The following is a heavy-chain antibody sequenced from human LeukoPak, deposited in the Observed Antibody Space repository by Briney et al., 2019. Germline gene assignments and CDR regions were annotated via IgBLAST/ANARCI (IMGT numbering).Heavy chain of an antibody. J-gene: IGHJ4*02. Sequence: GGSLRLSCAASGFTFSRYSVNWVRQAPGKGLEWVSCITGSSDYIFYADSVRGRFTISRDNAKNSLFPQMNSLRAEDTAVYYCAKFKGHYGDSEYYFDSWGQGTLVTVSS. V-gene: IGHV3-21*01. CDR3: AKFKGHYGDSEYYFDS. CDR2: ITGSSDYI. D-gene: IGHD3-10*01. CDR1: GFTFSRYS.